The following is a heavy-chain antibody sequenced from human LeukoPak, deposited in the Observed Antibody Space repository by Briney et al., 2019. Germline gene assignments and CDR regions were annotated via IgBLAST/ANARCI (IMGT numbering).Heavy chain of an antibody. Sequence: PGGSLRLSCAASGFTFSSYGMHWVRQAPGKGLEWVAFIRYDGSNKYYADSVKGRFTISRDNSKNTLYLQMNSLRAEDTAVYYCAKDSARSSSWRSRRYYFDYWGQGTLVTVSS. J-gene: IGHJ4*02. V-gene: IGHV3-30*02. D-gene: IGHD6-13*01. CDR1: GFTFSSYG. CDR2: IRYDGSNK. CDR3: AKDSARSSSWRSRRYYFDY.